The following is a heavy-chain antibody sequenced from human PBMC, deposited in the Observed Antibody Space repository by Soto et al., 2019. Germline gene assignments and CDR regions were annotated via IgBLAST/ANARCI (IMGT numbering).Heavy chain of an antibody. CDR1: GGSITSSGYY. CDR2: TSNSGST. V-gene: IGHV4-31*03. D-gene: IGHD2-2*01. Sequence: QVQLQESGPGLVKPSQTLSLTCTVSGGSITSSGYYWSWIRQHPGEGLEWIGFTSNSGSTSYNPSPKSRVTISVDTSSNQFSLNLKSVTGADTAVYYCARGGGSTKVDYWGQGTLVTVSP. CDR3: ARGGGSTKVDY. J-gene: IGHJ4*02.